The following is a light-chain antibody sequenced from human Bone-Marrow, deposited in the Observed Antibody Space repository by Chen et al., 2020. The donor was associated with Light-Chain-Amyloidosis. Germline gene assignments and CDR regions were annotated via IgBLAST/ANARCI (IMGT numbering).Light chain of an antibody. CDR2: GSS. J-gene: IGKJ4*01. CDR3: QQYGTSPLT. CDR1: QTISSNY. Sequence: EIVLTQSPGTLSLSPGEGANLSCRASQTISSNYLTWYQQKFGQAPRLLIYGSSSRATGIPDRFTGGGSGTDFALNINRLEPEDFAMYYCQQYGTSPLTFGGGTKVEIK. V-gene: IGKV3-20*01.